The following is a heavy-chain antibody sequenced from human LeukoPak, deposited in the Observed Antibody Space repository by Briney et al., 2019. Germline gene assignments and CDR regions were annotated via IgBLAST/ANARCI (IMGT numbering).Heavy chain of an antibody. CDR2: ISYDGSNK. V-gene: IGHV3-30*18. Sequence: GGSLRLSCAASGFTLSSYGMHWVRQVPGKGLEWVAVISYDGSNKYYADSVKGRFTISRDNSKNTLYLQMNSLRAEDTAVYYCAKEEQYSYAIWGQGTLVTVSS. CDR1: GFTLSSYG. J-gene: IGHJ4*02. CDR3: AKEEQYSYAI. D-gene: IGHD5-18*01.